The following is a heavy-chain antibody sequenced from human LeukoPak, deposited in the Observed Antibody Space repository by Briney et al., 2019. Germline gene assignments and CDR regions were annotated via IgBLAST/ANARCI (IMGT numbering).Heavy chain of an antibody. CDR1: GYGFTSSG. CDR2: ISAYNGNT. CDR3: AVVGYSYGYLDY. D-gene: IGHD5-18*01. V-gene: IGHV1-18*01. J-gene: IGHJ4*02. Sequence: ASVKVSCKASGYGFTSSGISSVRQAPGQGLEWMGWISAYNGNTNYAQKLQGRVTMTTDTSTSTAYMELRSLRSDDTAVYYCAVVGYSYGYLDYWGQGTLVTVSS.